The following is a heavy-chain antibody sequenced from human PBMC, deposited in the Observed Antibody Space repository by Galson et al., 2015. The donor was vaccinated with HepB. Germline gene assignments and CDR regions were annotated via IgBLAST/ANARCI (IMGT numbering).Heavy chain of an antibody. J-gene: IGHJ4*02. CDR3: VGSSGYAPRSVY. CDR1: GFTFSSYE. CDR2: ISSSGSTI. Sequence: SLRLSCAASGFTFSSYEMNWVRQAPGKGLEWVSYISSSGSTIYYADSVKGRFTISRDNAKNSLYLQMNSLRAEDTAVYYCVGSSGYAPRSVYWGQGTLVTVSS. D-gene: IGHD5-12*01. V-gene: IGHV3-48*03.